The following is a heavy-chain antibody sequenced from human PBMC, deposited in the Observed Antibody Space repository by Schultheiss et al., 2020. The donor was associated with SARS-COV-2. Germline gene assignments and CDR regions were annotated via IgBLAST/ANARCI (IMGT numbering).Heavy chain of an antibody. D-gene: IGHD3-3*01. V-gene: IGHV3-33*08. CDR3: AREGVDYDDWSRFGMDV. Sequence: ALRLSCAASGFTFSSYSMNWVRQAPGKGLEWVAVIWYDGSKKYYADSVKGRFTISRDNSKNTLYLEMNSLRVEDKAVYYCAREGVDYDDWSRFGMDVWGQGTTVTVSS. CDR2: IWYDGSKK. J-gene: IGHJ6*02. CDR1: GFTFSSYS.